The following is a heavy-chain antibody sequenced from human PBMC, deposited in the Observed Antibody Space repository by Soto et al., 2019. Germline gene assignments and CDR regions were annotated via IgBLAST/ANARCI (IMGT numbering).Heavy chain of an antibody. CDR2: INYSGST. V-gene: IGHV4-31*03. Sequence: QVQLQESGPGLVKPSQTLSLTCTVSGGSISSGGYYWNWIRQHPGKGLEWIGYINYSGSTYYNPSLKSRVTISVDTSKNQFSLNLSSVTAADTAVYFCARVEVSTYAFDYWGQGTLVTVSS. J-gene: IGHJ4*02. CDR1: GGSISSGGYY. CDR3: ARVEVSTYAFDY. D-gene: IGHD3-22*01.